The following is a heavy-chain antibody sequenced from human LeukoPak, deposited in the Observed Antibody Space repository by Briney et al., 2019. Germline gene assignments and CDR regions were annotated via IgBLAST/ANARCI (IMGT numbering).Heavy chain of an antibody. CDR1: GFTFSSYS. CDR3: ARDLLDTANAFDI. CDR2: ISSSSSYI. Sequence: PGGSLRLSCAASGFTFSSYSMNWVRQAPGKGLEWVSSISSSSSYIYYADSVKGRFTISRDNAKNSLYLQMNSLRAEDTAVYYCARDLLDTANAFDIWGQGTMVTVSS. D-gene: IGHD5-18*01. J-gene: IGHJ3*02. V-gene: IGHV3-21*01.